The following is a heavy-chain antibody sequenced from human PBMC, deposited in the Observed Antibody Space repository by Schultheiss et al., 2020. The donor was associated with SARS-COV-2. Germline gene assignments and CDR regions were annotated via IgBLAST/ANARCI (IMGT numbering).Heavy chain of an antibody. V-gene: IGHV3-23*01. J-gene: IGHJ4*02. D-gene: IGHD3-10*01. CDR2: ISGSGGST. Sequence: GGSLRLSCAASGFTFSSYAMSWVRQAPGKGLEWVSAISGSGGSTYYADSVKGRFTISRDNAKNSVYLQMNSLRAEDTAVYYCARGGQEYYFDYWGQGTLVTVSS. CDR3: ARGGQEYYFDY. CDR1: GFTFSSYA.